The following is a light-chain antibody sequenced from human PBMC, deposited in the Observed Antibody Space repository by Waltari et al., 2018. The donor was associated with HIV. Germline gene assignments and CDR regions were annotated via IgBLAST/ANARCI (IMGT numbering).Light chain of an antibody. CDR3: SSYTSSSTPVV. CDR2: DVS. CDR1: RPAVGAFNY. J-gene: IGLJ2*01. V-gene: IGLV2-14*03. Sequence: QSALTQPASVSGSPGPPITISCTGTRPAVGAFNYLSRYQQHPGKAPKPMIYDVSNRPSGVSNRFSGSKSGNTASLTISGLQAEDEADYYCSSYTSSSTPVVFGGGTKLTVL.